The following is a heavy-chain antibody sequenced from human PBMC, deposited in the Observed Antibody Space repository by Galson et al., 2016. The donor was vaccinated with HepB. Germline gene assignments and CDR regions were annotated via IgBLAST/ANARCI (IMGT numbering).Heavy chain of an antibody. D-gene: IGHD3-22*01. Sequence: SVKVSCKASGGTFSSNAINWVRQAPGQGLEWMGRITPIFGTATYAQKFQGRVTITADESTTTAYMALSSLRSEDTAVYYCARGRYRYDSSDYARTWFDYWGQGTLVTVSS. V-gene: IGHV1-69*13. CDR1: GGTFSSNA. CDR2: ITPIFGTA. J-gene: IGHJ4*02. CDR3: ARGRYRYDSSDYARTWFDY.